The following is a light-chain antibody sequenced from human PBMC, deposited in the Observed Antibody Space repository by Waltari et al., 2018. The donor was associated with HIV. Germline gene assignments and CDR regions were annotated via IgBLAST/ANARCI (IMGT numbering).Light chain of an antibody. CDR2: DVN. Sequence: QSALTQPRSMSGSPGPSVTISCTGTSSDVGGYNSVHWYQQHPGKAPQLMIFDVNKRPSGVPDRFSGSKAGNTASLTISGLQAEDEADYYCCSYADNYTWVFGGGTKLTVL. J-gene: IGLJ3*02. CDR1: SSDVGGYNS. CDR3: CSYADNYTWV. V-gene: IGLV2-11*01.